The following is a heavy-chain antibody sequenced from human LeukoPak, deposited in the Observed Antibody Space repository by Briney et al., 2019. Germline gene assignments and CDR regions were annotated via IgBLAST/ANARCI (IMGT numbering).Heavy chain of an antibody. Sequence: GGSLRLSCAASGFTFSNAWMSWVRQAPGKGLEWVSVIYSGGNTHYADSVKGRFTISRDNSKNTLYLQMNSLRAEDTAVYYCARGIAAAGIVGVFDYWGQGILVTVSS. CDR1: GFTFSNAW. D-gene: IGHD6-13*01. V-gene: IGHV3-66*01. CDR3: ARGIAAAGIVGVFDY. J-gene: IGHJ4*02. CDR2: IYSGGNT.